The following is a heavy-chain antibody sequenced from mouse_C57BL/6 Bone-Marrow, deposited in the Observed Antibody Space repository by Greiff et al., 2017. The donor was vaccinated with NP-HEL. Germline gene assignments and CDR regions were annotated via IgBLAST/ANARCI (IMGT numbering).Heavy chain of an antibody. J-gene: IGHJ3*01. CDR1: GFSFNTYA. CDR2: IRSKSNNYAT. CDR3: VRPQTAQATVWFAY. V-gene: IGHV10-1*01. Sequence: EVKLVESGGGLVQPKGSLKLSCAASGFSFNTYAMNWVRQAPGKGLEWVARIRSKSNNYATYYADSVKDRFTISRDDSESMLYLQMNNFKTEDTAMYYCVRPQTAQATVWFAYWGKGTLVTVSA. D-gene: IGHD3-2*02.